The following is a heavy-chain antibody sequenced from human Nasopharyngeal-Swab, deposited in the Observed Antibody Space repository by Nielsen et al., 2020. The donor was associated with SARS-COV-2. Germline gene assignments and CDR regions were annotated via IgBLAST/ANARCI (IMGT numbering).Heavy chain of an antibody. V-gene: IGHV4-31*03. CDR3: AREVINQAVSDAFDF. CDR2: IYYTGKT. J-gene: IGHJ3*01. Sequence: SETLSLTCTVSGGSISSDNYFWSWIRQRPGKGLEWIGYIYYTGKTYYNPSLESRLTISLDTSRNQFSLMLRSVTAADTAVYYCAREVINQAVSDAFDFWGQGTMVTVSS. CDR1: GGSISSDNYF. D-gene: IGHD3-16*02.